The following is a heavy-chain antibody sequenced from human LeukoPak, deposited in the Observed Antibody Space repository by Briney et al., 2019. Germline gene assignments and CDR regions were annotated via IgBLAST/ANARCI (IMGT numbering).Heavy chain of an antibody. V-gene: IGHV3-23*01. D-gene: IGHD6-19*01. CDR3: AKGRSAVAGSLDY. Sequence: PGGSLRLSCAASGFTFSIYAMSWVRQAPGKGLEWVSAISDSGGSTYYADSVKGRFTISRDNSKNTLYLQMNSLRAEDTAVYYCAKGRSAVAGSLDYWGQGTLVTVSS. J-gene: IGHJ4*02. CDR2: ISDSGGST. CDR1: GFTFSIYA.